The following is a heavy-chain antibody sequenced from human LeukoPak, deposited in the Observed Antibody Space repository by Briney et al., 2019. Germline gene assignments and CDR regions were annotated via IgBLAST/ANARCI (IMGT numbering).Heavy chain of an antibody. CDR3: ANGVIWFGELFSAGPFDY. Sequence: GGSLRLSCAASGFTFSSYGMHWVRQAPGKGLEWVAVKSYDGSNKYYADSVKGRFTISRDNSKNTLYLQMNSLRAEYTAVYYCANGVIWFGELFSAGPFDYWGLGTLVNVSS. D-gene: IGHD3-10*01. V-gene: IGHV3-30*18. CDR1: GFTFSSYG. CDR2: KSYDGSNK. J-gene: IGHJ4*02.